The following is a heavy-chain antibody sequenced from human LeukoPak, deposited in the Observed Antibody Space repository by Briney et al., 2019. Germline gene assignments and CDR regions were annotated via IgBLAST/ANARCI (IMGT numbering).Heavy chain of an antibody. CDR2: IRHDESNK. D-gene: IGHD4-17*01. V-gene: IGHV3-30*02. CDR3: AKFSYGDYVA. J-gene: IGHJ5*02. Sequence: GGSLGLSCATSGFVFSKNGMHWVRKAPGKGLEWVAFIRHDESNKYYADPVKGRFTISRDNSKNTLSLQMNSLRPDDTAVYYCAKFSYGDYVAWGQGTLVIVSS. CDR1: GFVFSKNG.